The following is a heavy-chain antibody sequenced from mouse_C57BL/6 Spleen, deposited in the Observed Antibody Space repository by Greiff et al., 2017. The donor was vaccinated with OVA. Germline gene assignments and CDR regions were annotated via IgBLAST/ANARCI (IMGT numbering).Heavy chain of an antibody. J-gene: IGHJ1*03. Sequence: QVQLQQPGAELVMPGASVKLSCKASGYTFTSYWMHWVKQRPGQGLEWIGEIDPSDSYTNYNQKFKGKSTLTVDKSSSTAYMQLSSLTSEDSAVYYCARRLRLYFDVWGTGTTVTVSS. CDR2: IDPSDSYT. CDR3: ARRLRLYFDV. V-gene: IGHV1-69*01. CDR1: GYTFTSYW. D-gene: IGHD2-4*01.